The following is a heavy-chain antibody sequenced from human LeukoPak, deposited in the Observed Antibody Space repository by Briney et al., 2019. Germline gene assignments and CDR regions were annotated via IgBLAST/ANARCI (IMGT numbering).Heavy chain of an antibody. Sequence: GGSLRLSCAASGFTFSSYAMHWVRQAPGKWLEYDSAISSNGGSTYYANSVKGRFTISRDNSKNTMYLQMGSLRAEDMAVYYCARDGYCSGGSCYFESDYWGQGTLVTVSS. J-gene: IGHJ4*02. D-gene: IGHD2-15*01. CDR1: GFTFSSYA. V-gene: IGHV3-64*01. CDR3: ARDGYCSGGSCYFESDY. CDR2: ISSNGGST.